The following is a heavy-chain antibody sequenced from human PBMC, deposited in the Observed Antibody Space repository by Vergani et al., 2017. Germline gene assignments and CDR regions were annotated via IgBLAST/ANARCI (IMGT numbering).Heavy chain of an antibody. CDR2: IYYSGST. V-gene: IGHV4-59*01. D-gene: IGHD6-19*01. CDR3: ARAGYSSGWPSDY. Sequence: QVQLQESGPGLVKPSETLSLTCTVSGGSISSYYWSWIRQPAGKGLEWIGYIYYSGSTNYNPSLKSRVTISVDTSKNQFSLKLSSVTAADTAVYYCARAGYSSGWPSDYWGQGTLVTVSS. J-gene: IGHJ4*02. CDR1: GGSISSYY.